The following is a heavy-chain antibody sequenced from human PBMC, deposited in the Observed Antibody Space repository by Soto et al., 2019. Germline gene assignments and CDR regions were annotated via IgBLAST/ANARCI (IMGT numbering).Heavy chain of an antibody. D-gene: IGHD6-13*01. J-gene: IGHJ6*02. CDR3: ASQQLVHYYYGMDV. V-gene: IGHV4-34*01. Sequence: SETLSLTCAVYGGSFSGYYWTWIRQPPGTGLECIGEINHSGSTNYNPSLKSRVTISVDTSKNQFSLKLSSVTAADTAVYYCASQQLVHYYYGMDVWGQGTTVTVSS. CDR2: INHSGST. CDR1: GGSFSGYY.